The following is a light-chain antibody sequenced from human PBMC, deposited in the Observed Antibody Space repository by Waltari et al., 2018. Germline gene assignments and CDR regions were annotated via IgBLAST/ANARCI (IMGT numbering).Light chain of an antibody. CDR1: SSDVGTYNL. CDR2: EVS. J-gene: IGLJ2*01. CDR3: CSYAGSSTVV. Sequence: QSALTQPASVSGSPGQSITISCTGTSSDVGTYNLVSWYQHNPGKAPKLMIYEVSKRPSGVSYRFSGSKSGNTASLTISGLQTDDEADYYCCSYAGSSTVVFGGGTKLTVL. V-gene: IGLV2-23*02.